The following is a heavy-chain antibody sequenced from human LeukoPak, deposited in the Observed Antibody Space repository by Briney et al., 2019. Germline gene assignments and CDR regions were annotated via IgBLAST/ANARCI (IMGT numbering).Heavy chain of an antibody. V-gene: IGHV3-7*01. CDR2: IKEDESAK. CDR1: GFIFTDHW. D-gene: IGHD3-16*01. J-gene: IGHJ4*02. CDR3: ARAIDVADY. Sequence: GGSLRLSCVASGFIFTDHWMSWVRQAPGKGLEWVANIKEDESAKFYADSVRGRFTISRDNAKNSLYLQMNNLRVEDTAVYYCARAIDVADYWGRGTLVTVSS.